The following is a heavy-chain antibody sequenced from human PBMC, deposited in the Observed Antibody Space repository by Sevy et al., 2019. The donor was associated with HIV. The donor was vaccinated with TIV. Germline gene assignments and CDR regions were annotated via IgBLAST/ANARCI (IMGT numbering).Heavy chain of an antibody. J-gene: IGHJ3*02. CDR2: ISSSSSYI. CDR1: GFTFSSYS. V-gene: IGHV3-21*01. CDR3: ARDPYVSAAAGRGAFDI. D-gene: IGHD6-13*01. Sequence: GGSLRLSCAASGFTFSSYSMNWVRQPPGKGLEWVSSISSSSSYIYYADSVKGRFTISRDNAKNSLYLQMNSLRAEDTAVYYCARDPYVSAAAGRGAFDIWGQGTMVTVSS.